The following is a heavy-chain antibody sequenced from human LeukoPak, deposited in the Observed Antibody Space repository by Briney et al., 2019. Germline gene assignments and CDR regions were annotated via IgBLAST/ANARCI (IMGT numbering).Heavy chain of an antibody. CDR1: GGTFSSYA. Sequence: SVKVSCKASGGTFSSYAISWVRQAPGQGLEWMGGIIPIFGIANYAQKFQGRVTITADKSTSTAYMELSSLRSDDTAVYYCARRRITIFGVVNHYYYMDVWGKGTTVTVSS. J-gene: IGHJ6*03. V-gene: IGHV1-69*10. CDR2: IIPIFGIA. D-gene: IGHD3-3*01. CDR3: ARRRITIFGVVNHYYYMDV.